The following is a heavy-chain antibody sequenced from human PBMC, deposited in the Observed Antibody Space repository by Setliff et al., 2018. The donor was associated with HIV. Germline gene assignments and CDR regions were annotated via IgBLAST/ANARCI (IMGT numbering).Heavy chain of an antibody. J-gene: IGHJ6*03. D-gene: IGHD6-13*01. CDR3: ARGRDASTWYLSHFYSYYYLDV. CDR1: GGPLSGYF. V-gene: IGHV4-34*01. CDR2: VNHSGTT. Sequence: SETLSLTCTVSGGPLSGYFWTWIRQTPDKGLEWIGDVNHSGTTNYNLSLKSRTTLSLDTSKNQLSLKLTSVVAADTGLYFCARGRDASTWYLSHFYSYYYLDVWGNGTTVTVSS.